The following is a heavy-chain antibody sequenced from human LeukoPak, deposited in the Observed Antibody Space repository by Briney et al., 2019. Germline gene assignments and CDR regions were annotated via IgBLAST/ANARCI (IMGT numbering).Heavy chain of an antibody. CDR3: AKQSAGSAAWYSLHYDF. V-gene: IGHV3-23*01. Sequence: GGSLRLSCAASGFTLSSYAMTWVRQAPGGGLEWVSSVDGGGGGTYYADSVKGRFTISRDNSKDTLYLQMNGLRAEDTAVYFCAKQSAGSAAWYSLHYDFWGQGTLVTVAS. J-gene: IGHJ4*02. D-gene: IGHD6-13*01. CDR2: VDGGGGGT. CDR1: GFTLSSYA.